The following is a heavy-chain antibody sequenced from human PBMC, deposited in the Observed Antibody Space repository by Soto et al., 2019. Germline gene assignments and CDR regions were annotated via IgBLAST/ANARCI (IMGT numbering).Heavy chain of an antibody. V-gene: IGHV3-23*01. CDR2: ISGSGGST. Sequence: LRLSCAASGFTFSSYAMSWVRQAPGKGLEWVSAISGSGGSTYYADSVKGRFTISRDNSKNTLYLQMNSLRAEDTAVYYCAKKGGGIAVAGIDYWGQGTLVTSPQ. CDR1: GFTFSSYA. D-gene: IGHD6-19*01. CDR3: AKKGGGIAVAGIDY. J-gene: IGHJ4*02.